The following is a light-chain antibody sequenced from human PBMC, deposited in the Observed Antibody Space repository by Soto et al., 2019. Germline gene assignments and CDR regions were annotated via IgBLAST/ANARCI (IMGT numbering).Light chain of an antibody. V-gene: IGKV3-15*01. J-gene: IGKJ5*01. CDR3: LQDNNWPLST. CDR1: QSVSTT. CDR2: GSS. Sequence: EIVLTHSPVTLSVSQGERATLSCRASQSVSTTLAWYQQKLGQAPRVLIYGSSSRATGVPTRFSGSGSGTEFTLTINSLQSEDSGIYYCLQDNNWPLSTFGQGTRLEIK.